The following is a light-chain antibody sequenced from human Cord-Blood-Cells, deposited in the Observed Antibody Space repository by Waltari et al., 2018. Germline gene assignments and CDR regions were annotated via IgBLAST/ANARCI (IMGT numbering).Light chain of an antibody. CDR2: DVS. CDR3: CSYAGSYTWV. Sequence: QSALTQPRSVSGSPGQSGTISCTGTSSDVGGYNYVSWYQQHPGNAPKLRIYDVSKRPSGVPDRFSGSKSGNTASLTISGLQAEDEADYYCCSYAGSYTWVFGGGTKLTVL. V-gene: IGLV2-11*01. CDR1: SSDVGGYNY. J-gene: IGLJ3*02.